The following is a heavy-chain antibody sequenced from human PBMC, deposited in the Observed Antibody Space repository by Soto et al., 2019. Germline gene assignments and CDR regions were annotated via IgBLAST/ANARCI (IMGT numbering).Heavy chain of an antibody. CDR2: IIPIFGTA. CDR1: GGTFSTYA. Sequence: QVQLVQSGAEVKKPGSSVKVSCKASGGTFSTYAISWVRQAPGQGLEWMGGIIPIFGTANYAQKFQGRVTITADKSTSTAYMELSSLRSEDTAVYYCARDRGGSGWKTKTFDYWGQGTLVTVSS. CDR3: ARDRGGSGWKTKTFDY. J-gene: IGHJ4*02. V-gene: IGHV1-69*06. D-gene: IGHD6-19*01.